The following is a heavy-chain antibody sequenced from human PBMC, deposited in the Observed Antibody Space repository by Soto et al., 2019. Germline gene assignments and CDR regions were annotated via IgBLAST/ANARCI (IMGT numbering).Heavy chain of an antibody. J-gene: IGHJ4*02. D-gene: IGHD6-25*01. CDR3: ARDQTRGSAHKIDY. Sequence: QVQLVESGGGVVQPGRSLRLSCAASGFTFSSYGMHWVRQAPGKGLEWVAVIWYDGSNKYYADSVKGRFTISRDNSKNTLYLQINSLRAEDTAVYYCARDQTRGSAHKIDYWGQGTLVTVSS. CDR1: GFTFSSYG. CDR2: IWYDGSNK. V-gene: IGHV3-33*01.